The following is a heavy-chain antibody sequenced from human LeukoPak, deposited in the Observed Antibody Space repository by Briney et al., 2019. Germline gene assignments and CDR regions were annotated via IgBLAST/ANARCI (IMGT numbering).Heavy chain of an antibody. CDR3: ARDRVQLGYCSSTSCSRRIFDY. D-gene: IGHD2-2*01. CDR2: INHSGST. V-gene: IGHV4-34*01. Sequence: SETLSLTCAVYGGSFSGYYWSWIRQPPGKGLEWIGEINHSGSTYYNPSLKSRVTISVDTSKNQFSLKLSSVTAADTAVYYCARDRVQLGYCSSTSCSRRIFDYWGQGTLVTVSS. J-gene: IGHJ4*02. CDR1: GGSFSGYY.